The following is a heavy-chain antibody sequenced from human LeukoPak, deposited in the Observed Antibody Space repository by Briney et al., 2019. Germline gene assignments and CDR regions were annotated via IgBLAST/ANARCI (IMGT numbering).Heavy chain of an antibody. V-gene: IGHV3-30*18. CDR1: GFTFSSYG. Sequence: GGSLRLSCAASGFTFSSYGMHWVRQAPGKGLEWVACISYDGRNKEYVDSVKGRFTISRDNSKNTLYLQMNSLSAEDTAVYNCAKDRGYSHGFDYWGQGTLVTVSS. D-gene: IGHD5-18*01. CDR3: AKDRGYSHGFDY. J-gene: IGHJ4*02. CDR2: ISYDGRNK.